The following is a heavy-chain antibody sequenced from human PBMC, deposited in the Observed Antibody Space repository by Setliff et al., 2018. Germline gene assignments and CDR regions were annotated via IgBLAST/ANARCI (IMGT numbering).Heavy chain of an antibody. Sequence: SETLSLTCTVSGGSISSGTYYWSWIRQPAGKGMEWIGRLHTSGSIDYNPSLKSRGTISVDTSNNQFSLKLSSVTAADTAAYYWARGSTMIQGVRLYYHGLDVWGQGTTVTGSS. CDR1: GGSISSGTYY. D-gene: IGHD3-10*01. CDR2: LHTSGSI. J-gene: IGHJ6*02. V-gene: IGHV4-61*02. CDR3: ARGSTMIQGVRLYYHGLDV.